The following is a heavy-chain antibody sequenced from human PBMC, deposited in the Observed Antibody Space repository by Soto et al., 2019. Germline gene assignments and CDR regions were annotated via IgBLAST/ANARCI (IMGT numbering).Heavy chain of an antibody. D-gene: IGHD6-19*01. CDR3: AHRGEAVAGYVFDY. V-gene: IGHV2-5*02. J-gene: IGHJ4*02. CDR2: IYWDDDK. Sequence: QITLKESGPPLVKPTQTLTLTCTFSGFSLSTSGVGVGWIRQPPGKALEWLALIYWDDDKRYSPSLKSRLTITKDTSKNQVVLTMTNMDPVDTATYYCAHRGEAVAGYVFDYWGQGTLVTVSS. CDR1: GFSLSTSGVG.